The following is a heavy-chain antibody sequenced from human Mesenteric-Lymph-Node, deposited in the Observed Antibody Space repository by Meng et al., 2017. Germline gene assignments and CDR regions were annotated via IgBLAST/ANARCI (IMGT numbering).Heavy chain of an antibody. J-gene: IGHJ4*02. V-gene: IGHV1-2*06. CDR1: GYTFTGYY. Sequence: QVQLGQSGAEVKKPGASVKVSCKASGYTFTGYYMHWVRQAPGQGLEWMGRINPNSGGTNYAQKFQGRVTMTRDTSISTAYMELSRLRSDDTAVYYCARLPRHYDSSGYHNGGNFDYWGQGTLVTVSS. CDR3: ARLPRHYDSSGYHNGGNFDY. D-gene: IGHD3-22*01. CDR2: INPNSGGT.